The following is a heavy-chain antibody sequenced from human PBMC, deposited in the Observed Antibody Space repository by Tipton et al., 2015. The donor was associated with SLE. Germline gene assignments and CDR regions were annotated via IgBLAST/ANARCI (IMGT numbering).Heavy chain of an antibody. CDR3: AREGCSGGSCYYYFDY. CDR1: GFTFDDYG. Sequence: GSLRLSCAASGFTFDDYGMSWVRQAPGKGLEWVSGINWNGGSTGYADSVKGRFTISRDNAKNSLYLQMNSLRAEDTALYYCAREGCSGGSCYYYFDYWGQGTLVTVSS. V-gene: IGHV3-20*04. CDR2: INWNGGST. D-gene: IGHD2-15*01. J-gene: IGHJ4*02.